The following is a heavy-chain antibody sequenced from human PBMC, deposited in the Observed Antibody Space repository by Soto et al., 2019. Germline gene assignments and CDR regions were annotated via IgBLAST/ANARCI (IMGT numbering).Heavy chain of an antibody. V-gene: IGHV1-3*01. Sequence: VASVKVSCKASGYTFTSYAMHWVRQAPGQRLEWMGWINAGNGNTKYSQKFQGRVTITRDTSASTAYMELSSLRSEDTAVYYCARGSYYYGSSGSYYGMDVWGQGTTVTVSS. J-gene: IGHJ6*02. D-gene: IGHD3-22*01. CDR2: INAGNGNT. CDR1: GYTFTSYA. CDR3: ARGSYYYGSSGSYYGMDV.